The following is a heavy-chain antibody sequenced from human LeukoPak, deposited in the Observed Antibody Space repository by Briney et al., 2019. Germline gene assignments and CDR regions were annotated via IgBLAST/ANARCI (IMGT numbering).Heavy chain of an antibody. CDR2: ISSSSSYI. Sequence: PGGSLRLSCAASGFTFSSYSMNWVRQAPGKGLEWVSSISSSSSYIYYADSVKGRFTISRDNAKNSLYLQMNGLRAEDTAVYYCARDMYYYGSGRPHWFDPWGQGTLVTVSS. CDR3: ARDMYYYGSGRPHWFDP. V-gene: IGHV3-21*01. CDR1: GFTFSSYS. D-gene: IGHD3-10*01. J-gene: IGHJ5*02.